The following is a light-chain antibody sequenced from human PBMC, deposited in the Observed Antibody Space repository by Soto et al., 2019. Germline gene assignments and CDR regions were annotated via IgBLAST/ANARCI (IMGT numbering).Light chain of an antibody. Sequence: IQMTQSPSSLSASVGDRVTITCRASQGISTYLNWYQQKPGRAPDLLIYVASSLQSGVPSRFSGSGSGTDFSLTISSLQPEDSATYYCQQSYKTPTFGQGTRLEIK. CDR3: QQSYKTPT. V-gene: IGKV1-39*01. J-gene: IGKJ5*01. CDR1: QGISTY. CDR2: VAS.